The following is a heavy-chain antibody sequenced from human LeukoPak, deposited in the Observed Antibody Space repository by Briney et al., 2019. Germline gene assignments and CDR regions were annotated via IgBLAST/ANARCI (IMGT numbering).Heavy chain of an antibody. CDR3: ARDTNGPFRLRYFDWLDY. D-gene: IGHD3-9*01. CDR1: GFTFSSYS. Sequence: PGGSLRLSCAASGFTFSSYSMNWVRQAPGKGLEWVSSISSSSSYIYYADSVKGRFTISRDNAKNSLYLQMNSLRAEDTAVYYCARDTNGPFRLRYFDWLDYWGQGTLVTVSS. CDR2: ISSSSSYI. V-gene: IGHV3-21*01. J-gene: IGHJ4*02.